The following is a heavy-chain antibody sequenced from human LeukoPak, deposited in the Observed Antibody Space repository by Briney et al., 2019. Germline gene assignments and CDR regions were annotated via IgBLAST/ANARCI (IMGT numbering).Heavy chain of an antibody. CDR1: GFTFDDYA. V-gene: IGHV3-9*01. Sequence: GGSLRLSCAASGFTFDDYAMHWVRQAPGQGLEWVSGISWYSGSTGYADPVKGRFTLSRDNAKNPLYLQMNSLRAEDTALYYCAKDQAPDIVATVTFDYWGQGTLVTVSS. D-gene: IGHD5-12*01. CDR2: ISWYSGST. CDR3: AKDQAPDIVATVTFDY. J-gene: IGHJ4*02.